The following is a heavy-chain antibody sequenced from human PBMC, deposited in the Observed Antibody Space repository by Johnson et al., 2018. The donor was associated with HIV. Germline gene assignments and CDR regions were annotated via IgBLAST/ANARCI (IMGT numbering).Heavy chain of an antibody. CDR1: GFTFSTHG. Sequence: QVHLVESGGGVVQPGGSLRLSCAASGFTFSTHGMNWVRQAPGRGLEWVAFIGYDGSNKYYADSVKGRFTISRDNFKNTLYLQMNSLRAEDTAVYYCAKDLGGSYGSGSYAWPQRGAFDIWGQGTMVTVSS. CDR2: IGYDGSNK. CDR3: AKDLGGSYGSGSYAWPQRGAFDI. D-gene: IGHD3-10*01. J-gene: IGHJ3*02. V-gene: IGHV3-30*02.